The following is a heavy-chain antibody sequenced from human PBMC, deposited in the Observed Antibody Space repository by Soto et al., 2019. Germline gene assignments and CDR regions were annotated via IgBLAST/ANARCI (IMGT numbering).Heavy chain of an antibody. J-gene: IGHJ6*02. D-gene: IGHD2-2*01. CDR1: GGTFSTYT. Sequence: ASVKVSCKASGGTFSTYTITWVRQAPGQGLEWMGRIIPIIGIINYAQKFQGRVTITADKFTGTAYMELSSLRSDDTAVYYCAREDRDRETGLVPAAIDGMDVWGQGTTVTVSS. CDR2: IIPIIGII. V-gene: IGHV1-69*04. CDR3: AREDRDRETGLVPAAIDGMDV.